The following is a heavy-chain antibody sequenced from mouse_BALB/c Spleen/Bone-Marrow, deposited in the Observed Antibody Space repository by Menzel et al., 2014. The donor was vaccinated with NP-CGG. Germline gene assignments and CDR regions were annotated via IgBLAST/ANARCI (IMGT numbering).Heavy chain of an antibody. Sequence: VQLQQSGPGLVQPLQSLSITCTVSGFSLTTYGIHWIRQSPGKGLEWLGVILSGGSSDYNAAFISRVSINKDNSKSQVFFKMNSLQANDTARYYCARNYDYDAYYFDYWGQGTFITVSS. CDR2: ILSGGSS. V-gene: IGHV2-2*02. CDR1: GFSLTTYG. D-gene: IGHD2-4*01. CDR3: ARNYDYDAYYFDY. J-gene: IGHJ2*02.